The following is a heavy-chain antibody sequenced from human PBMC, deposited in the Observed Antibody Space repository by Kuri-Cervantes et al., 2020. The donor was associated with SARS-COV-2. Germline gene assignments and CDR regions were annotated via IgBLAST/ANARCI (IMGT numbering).Heavy chain of an antibody. CDR1: GVAIDSNSYY. J-gene: IGHJ6*03. Sequence: SETLSLTCSVSGVAIDSNSYYWSWIRQPAGKGLEWIGRIYTSGSTNYNPSLKSRVTMSVDTSKNQFSLKLSSVTAADTAVYYCAREGLVTAYYYYMDVWGKGTTVTVSS. CDR3: AREGLVTAYYYYMDV. D-gene: IGHD5-18*01. V-gene: IGHV4-61*02. CDR2: IYTSGST.